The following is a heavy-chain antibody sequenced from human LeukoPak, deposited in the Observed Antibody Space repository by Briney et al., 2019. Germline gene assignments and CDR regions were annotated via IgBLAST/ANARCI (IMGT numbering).Heavy chain of an antibody. CDR1: GGTFSSYA. Sequence: SVKVSCKASGGTFSSYAISWVRQAPGQGLEWMGGIIPIFGTANYAQKFQGRVTITTDESTSTAYMELSSLRSEDTAVYYCARDRSPLGYCSSTSCQGYYYYYMDVWGKGTTVTVSS. J-gene: IGHJ6*03. V-gene: IGHV1-69*05. D-gene: IGHD2-2*01. CDR3: ARDRSPLGYCSSTSCQGYYYYYMDV. CDR2: IIPIFGTA.